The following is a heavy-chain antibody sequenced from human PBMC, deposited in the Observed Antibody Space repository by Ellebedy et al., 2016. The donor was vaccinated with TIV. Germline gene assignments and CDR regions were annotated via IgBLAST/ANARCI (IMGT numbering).Heavy chain of an antibody. CDR3: ARDHKRYCSGGSCLFDY. CDR1: GGSISSSSYY. V-gene: IGHV4-61*01. Sequence: SETLSLXXTVSGGSISSSSYYWSWIRQPPGKGLEWIGYIYYSGSTNYNPSLKSRVTISVDTSKNQFSLKLSSVTAADTAVYYCARDHKRYCSGGSCLFDYWGQGTLVTVSS. D-gene: IGHD2-15*01. CDR2: IYYSGST. J-gene: IGHJ4*02.